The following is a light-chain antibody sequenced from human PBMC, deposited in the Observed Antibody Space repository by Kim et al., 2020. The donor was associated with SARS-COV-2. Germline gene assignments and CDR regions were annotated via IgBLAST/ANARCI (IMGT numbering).Light chain of an antibody. V-gene: IGLV3-21*03. Sequence: SYELAQPPSLSVAPGKTARITCGGDNIGGKNVHWYQQKPGQAPVLVVYDDRDRPSGIPERFSGSNFGNTATLTISGVEAEDEADYYCQVWDSSSDHVGFGGGTQLTVL. CDR2: DDR. CDR3: QVWDSSSDHVG. J-gene: IGLJ2*01. CDR1: NIGGKN.